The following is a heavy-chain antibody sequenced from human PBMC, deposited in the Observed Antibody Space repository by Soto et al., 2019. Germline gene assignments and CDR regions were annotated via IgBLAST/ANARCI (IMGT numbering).Heavy chain of an antibody. Sequence: PSETLSLTCTVSGGSISSSSYYWGWIRQPPGKGLEWIGSIYYSGSTYYNPSLKSRVTISVDTSKNQFSLKLSSVTAADTAVYYCARQCAGDYFDYWGQGTLVTVSS. J-gene: IGHJ4*02. CDR1: GGSISSSSYY. V-gene: IGHV4-39*01. CDR3: ARQCAGDYFDY. D-gene: IGHD4-17*01. CDR2: IYYSGST.